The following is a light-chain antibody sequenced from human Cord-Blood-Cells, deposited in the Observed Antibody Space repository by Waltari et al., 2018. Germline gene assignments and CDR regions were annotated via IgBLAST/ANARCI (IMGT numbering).Light chain of an antibody. Sequence: DIQMTQSPSSLSASVGDRVTITCQARQDISNYLNWYQQKPGKAPKLLIYDASNLETGVPSRFSGSGPGTDFTFTISSLQPEDIATYYCQQYDNLPFTFGPGTKVDIK. CDR1: QDISNY. CDR2: DAS. J-gene: IGKJ3*01. V-gene: IGKV1-33*01. CDR3: QQYDNLPFT.